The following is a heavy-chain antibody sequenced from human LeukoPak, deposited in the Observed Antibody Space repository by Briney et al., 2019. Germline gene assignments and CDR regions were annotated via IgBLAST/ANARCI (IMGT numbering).Heavy chain of an antibody. J-gene: IGHJ4*02. Sequence: GGSLRLSCAASGFTFSSYEMNWVRQAPGKGLEWVSYISSSASIIYYADSVKGRFTISRDNAKNSLYLQMNSLRAEDTAVYYCARAVGATVYFDYWGQGTLVTVCS. V-gene: IGHV3-48*03. D-gene: IGHD1-26*01. CDR1: GFTFSSYE. CDR3: ARAVGATVYFDY. CDR2: ISSSASII.